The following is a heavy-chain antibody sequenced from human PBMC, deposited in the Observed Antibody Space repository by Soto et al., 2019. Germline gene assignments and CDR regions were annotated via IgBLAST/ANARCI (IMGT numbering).Heavy chain of an antibody. Sequence: QVQLVESGGGLVKPAGSLRLSCAASGFTFSDYYMSWIRQAPGKGLEWISYISSSGNYADYADSMKGRFSISRDNAKHSLYLQVHSLRAEDTAVYYCARSSGSYWWEFDYWGQGTLVTVSS. CDR2: ISSSGNYA. CDR1: GFTFSDYY. CDR3: ARSSGSYWWEFDY. V-gene: IGHV3-11*06. D-gene: IGHD3-10*01. J-gene: IGHJ4*02.